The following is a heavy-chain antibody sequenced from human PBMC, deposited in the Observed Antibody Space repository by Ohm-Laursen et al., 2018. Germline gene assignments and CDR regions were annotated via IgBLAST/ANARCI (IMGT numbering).Heavy chain of an antibody. D-gene: IGHD2-15*01. Sequence: GSLRLSCSASGFIFSNYWMTWVRQAPGKGLEWVANIRKDGGETYYVDSVKGRFTISRDNSKNTLYLQMNTLRAEDTAVYYCARESRYCSGGNCYYWFDPWGQGALVTVSS. CDR2: IRKDGGET. CDR3: ARESRYCSGGNCYYWFDP. V-gene: IGHV3-7*03. J-gene: IGHJ5*02. CDR1: GFIFSNYW.